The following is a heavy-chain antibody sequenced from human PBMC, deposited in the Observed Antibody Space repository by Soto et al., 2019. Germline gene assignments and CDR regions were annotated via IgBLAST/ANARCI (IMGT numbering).Heavy chain of an antibody. Sequence: GSLRLSCSASGFTFSRYAMSWVRQAPGKGLEYVSAISGSGGSTYYADSVKGRFTISRDNSKNTLYLQMSSLRAEDTAVYYCVKGSSGWQYYYDSSGFDYWGQGTLVTSPQ. J-gene: IGHJ4*02. CDR2: ISGSGGST. CDR1: GFTFSRYA. D-gene: IGHD3-22*01. CDR3: VKGSSGWQYYYDSSGFDY. V-gene: IGHV3-64D*06.